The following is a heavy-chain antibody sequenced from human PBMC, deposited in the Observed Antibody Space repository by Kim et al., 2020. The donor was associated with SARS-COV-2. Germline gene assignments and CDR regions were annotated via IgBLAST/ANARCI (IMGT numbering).Heavy chain of an antibody. CDR2: MNPNSGNT. D-gene: IGHD4-17*01. V-gene: IGHV1-8*01. CDR1: GYTFTSYD. J-gene: IGHJ6*03. Sequence: ASVKVSCKASGYTFTSYDINWVRQATGQGLEWRGWMNPNSGNTGYAQKFQGRVTMTRNTSISTAYMELSSLRSEDTAVYYCARGQILYGDYVFHVPLYYYYYMDVWGKGTTVTVSS. CDR3: ARGQILYGDYVFHVPLYYYYYMDV.